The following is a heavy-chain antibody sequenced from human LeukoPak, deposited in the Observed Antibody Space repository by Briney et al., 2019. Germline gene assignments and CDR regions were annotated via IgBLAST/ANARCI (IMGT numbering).Heavy chain of an antibody. V-gene: IGHV3-23*01. J-gene: IGHJ6*02. Sequence: GGSLRLSCAASGFTFSSYAMSWVRQAPGKGLEWVSGISDSGGSTYYADPVKGRFTISRDNSKNTLYLQMNSLRAEDTAVYYCAKPQLWNYCYGMDVWGQGTTVTVSS. D-gene: IGHD5-18*01. CDR3: AKPQLWNYCYGMDV. CDR2: ISDSGGST. CDR1: GFTFSSYA.